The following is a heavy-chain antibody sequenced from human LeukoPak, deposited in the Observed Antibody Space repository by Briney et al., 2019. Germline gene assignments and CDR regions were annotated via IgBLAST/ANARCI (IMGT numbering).Heavy chain of an antibody. V-gene: IGHV3-23*01. CDR2: ISGSGGST. D-gene: IGHD3-3*02. CDR3: AGGHFVLYGMDV. CDR1: GFTFSSYA. Sequence: GGSLRLSCAASGFTFSSYAMSWVRQAPGKGLEWVSAISGSGGSTYYADSVKGRFTISRDNSKNTLYLQMNSLRAEDTAVYYCAGGHFVLYGMDVWGQGTTVTVSS. J-gene: IGHJ6*02.